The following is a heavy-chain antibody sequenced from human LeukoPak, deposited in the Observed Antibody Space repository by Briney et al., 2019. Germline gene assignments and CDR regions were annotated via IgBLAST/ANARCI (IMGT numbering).Heavy chain of an antibody. CDR2: ISGSGGST. CDR3: ARVYGVLGSRDQQLMH. CDR1: GFTFSSYA. Sequence: GGSLRLSCAASGFTFSSYAMSWVRQAPGKGLEWVSAISGSGGSTYYADSVKGRFTISRDNAKNSLYLQMNSLRAEDTAVYYCARVYGVLGSRDQQLMHWGQGTLVTVSS. V-gene: IGHV3-23*01. J-gene: IGHJ4*02. D-gene: IGHD6-13*01.